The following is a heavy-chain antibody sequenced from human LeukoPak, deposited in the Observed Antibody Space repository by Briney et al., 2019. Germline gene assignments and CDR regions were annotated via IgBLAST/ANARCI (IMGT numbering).Heavy chain of an antibody. CDR3: ARPDSVDDY. D-gene: IGHD4-11*01. CDR1: GGSFSGYY. CDR2: INHSGST. Sequence: SETLSLTCAVYGGSFSGYYWSWIRQPPGKGLEWIGEINHSGSTNYNPSLKSRVTISVGTSKNQFSLKLSSVTAADTAVYYCARPDSVDDYWGQGTLVTVSS. V-gene: IGHV4-34*01. J-gene: IGHJ4*02.